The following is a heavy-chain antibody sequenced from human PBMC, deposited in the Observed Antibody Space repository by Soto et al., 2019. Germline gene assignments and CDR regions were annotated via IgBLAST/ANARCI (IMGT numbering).Heavy chain of an antibody. CDR3: ARDKDEEVYAFSY. Sequence: GGSLRLSCAASGFTVSSNYMSWVRQAPGKGLEWVSVIYSGGSTYYADSVKGRFTISRDNSKNTLYLQMNSLRAEDTAVYYCARDKDEEVYAFSYWGQGTLVTVSS. CDR1: GFTVSSNY. D-gene: IGHD2-8*01. V-gene: IGHV3-66*01. J-gene: IGHJ4*02. CDR2: IYSGGST.